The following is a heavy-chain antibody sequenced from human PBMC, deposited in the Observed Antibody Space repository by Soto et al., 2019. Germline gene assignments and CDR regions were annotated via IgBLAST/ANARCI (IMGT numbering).Heavy chain of an antibody. J-gene: IGHJ5*02. CDR1: GDRVSSNTAA. CDR3: CVAKRLQQYSTSGYWFDP. CDR2: PYYSSNWRH. D-gene: IGHD4-4*01. Sequence: PSQTFSLTFAISGDRVSSNTAALNWISSSPSSGLEWLGRPYYSSNWRHDYAVSVKSRITVNPDTSKNHSSLPLNSVTPDDTAVYYCCVAKRLQQYSTSGYWFDPWGPGTLVTVSS. V-gene: IGHV6-1*01.